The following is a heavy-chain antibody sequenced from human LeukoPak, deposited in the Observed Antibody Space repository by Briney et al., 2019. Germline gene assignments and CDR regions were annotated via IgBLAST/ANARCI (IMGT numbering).Heavy chain of an antibody. Sequence: PGGSLRLSCAASGFTFSSYGMHWVRQAPGKGLEWVAVISYDGTNKYHADSVKGRFTISRDNSKNTLYLQMNSLRAEDTAVYYCARGSHRRYSSSWYSLWGQGTLVTVSS. V-gene: IGHV3-30*03. J-gene: IGHJ4*02. D-gene: IGHD6-13*01. CDR1: GFTFSSYG. CDR3: ARGSHRRYSSSWYSL. CDR2: ISYDGTNK.